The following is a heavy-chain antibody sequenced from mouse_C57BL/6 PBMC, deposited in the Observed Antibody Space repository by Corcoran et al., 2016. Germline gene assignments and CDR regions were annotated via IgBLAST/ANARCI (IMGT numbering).Heavy chain of an antibody. Sequence: QIQLVQSGPELKKPGETVKISCKASGYTFTTYGMSWVKQAPGKGLKWMGWINTYSGVPTYADDFKGRFAFSLETSASTAYLQINNLKNEDTATYFCARGKTYYYGSSLAYWGQGTLVTVSA. CDR3: ARGKTYYYGSSLAY. CDR2: INTYSGVP. J-gene: IGHJ3*01. CDR1: GYTFTTYG. D-gene: IGHD1-1*01. V-gene: IGHV9-3*01.